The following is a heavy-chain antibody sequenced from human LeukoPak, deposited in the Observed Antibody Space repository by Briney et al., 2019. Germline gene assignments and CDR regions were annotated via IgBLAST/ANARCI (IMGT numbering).Heavy chain of an antibody. D-gene: IGHD6-19*01. V-gene: IGHV4-59*08. CDR2: IYYSGST. Sequence: SETLSLTRTVSGGSISSYYWTWIRQPPGKGLEWIGYIYYSGSTNYNPSLRSRVTISLHTSKKQFSLTLSSVTAADTAIYYCARHNPWLSSDDFWGQGTLVTVSS. J-gene: IGHJ4*02. CDR3: ARHNPWLSSDDF. CDR1: GGSISSYY.